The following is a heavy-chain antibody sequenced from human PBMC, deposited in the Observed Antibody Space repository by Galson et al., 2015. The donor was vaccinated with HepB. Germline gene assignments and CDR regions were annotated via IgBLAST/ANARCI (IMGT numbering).Heavy chain of an antibody. D-gene: IGHD6-13*01. CDR2: LDGGGGQK. CDR1: GFTFSNHA. CDR3: AKSIFPIDTRTWYLSWDH. Sequence: SLRLSCAASGFTFSNHAMTWVRQAPGKGLEWVSSLDGGGGQKYHADSVKGRFTISRDNSQNTLYLRMNSLRAEDTAVYYCAKSIFPIDTRTWYLSWDHWGQGTLVTVSS. V-gene: IGHV3-23*01. J-gene: IGHJ4*02.